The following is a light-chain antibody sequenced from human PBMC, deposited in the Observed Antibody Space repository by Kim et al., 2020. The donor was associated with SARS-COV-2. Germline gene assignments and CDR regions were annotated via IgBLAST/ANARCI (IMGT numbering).Light chain of an antibody. J-gene: IGKJ2*01. CDR2: KAS. Sequence: STLSASVGDRVTITCRAGQNISHWLSWYQQKPGKAPKVLIYKASNLQSGVSSRFSGSGSGTEFTLTISNLQPDDFATYYCQQYNAYFGQGTKLEI. CDR3: QQYNAY. CDR1: QNISHW. V-gene: IGKV1-5*03.